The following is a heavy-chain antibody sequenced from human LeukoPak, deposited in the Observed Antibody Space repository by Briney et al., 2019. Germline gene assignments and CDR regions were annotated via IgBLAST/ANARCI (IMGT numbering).Heavy chain of an antibody. J-gene: IGHJ4*02. CDR3: ARDRSPPVTSSYFDY. D-gene: IGHD6-6*01. Sequence: GGSLRLSCAASGFTFSSYAMHWVRQAPGKGLEWVAVISYDGSNKYYADSVKGRFTISRDNSKNTLYLQMNSLRAEDTAVYYCARDRSPPVTSSYFDYWGQGTLATVSS. CDR2: ISYDGSNK. CDR1: GFTFSSYA. V-gene: IGHV3-30-3*01.